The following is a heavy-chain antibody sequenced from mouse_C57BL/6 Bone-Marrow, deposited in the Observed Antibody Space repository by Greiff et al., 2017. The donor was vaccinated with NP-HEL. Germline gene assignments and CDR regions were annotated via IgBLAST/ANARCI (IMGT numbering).Heavy chain of an antibody. CDR3: ARNYHYGSSLYAMDY. D-gene: IGHD1-1*01. CDR1: GFSLTSYG. J-gene: IGHJ4*01. CDR2: IWSGGST. Sequence: VQLVESGPGLVQPSQSLSITCTVSGFSLTSYGVHWVRQSPGKGLEWLGVIWSGGSTDYNAAFISRLSISKDNSKTQVFFKMNSLQALDTAIYYCARNYHYGSSLYAMDYWGQGTSVTVSS. V-gene: IGHV2-2*01.